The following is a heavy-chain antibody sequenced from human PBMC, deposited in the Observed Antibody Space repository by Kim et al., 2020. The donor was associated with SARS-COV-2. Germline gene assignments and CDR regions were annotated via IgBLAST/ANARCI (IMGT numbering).Heavy chain of an antibody. CDR1: GGSISSSSYY. CDR2: IYYSGST. V-gene: IGHV4-39*07. D-gene: IGHD6-19*01. Sequence: SETLSLTCTVSGGSISSSSYYWGWIRQPPGKGLEWIGSIYYSGSTYYNPSLKSRVTISVDTSKNQFSLKLSSVTAADTAVYYCAREAVAGGWFDPWGQGTLVTVSS. J-gene: IGHJ5*02. CDR3: AREAVAGGWFDP.